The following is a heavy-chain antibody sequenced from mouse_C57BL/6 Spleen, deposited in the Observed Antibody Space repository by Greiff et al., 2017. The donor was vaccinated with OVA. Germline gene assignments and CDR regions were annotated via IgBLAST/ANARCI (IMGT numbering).Heavy chain of an antibody. V-gene: IGHV1-52*01. D-gene: IGHD1-1*01. CDR3: ARNYYGSIRQGEGYFDV. Sequence: QVQLQQPGAELVRPGSSVKLSCKASGYTFTSYWMHWVKQRPIQGLEWIGNIDPSDSETHYNQKFKDKATLTVDKSSSTAYMQLSSLTSEDSAVYDCARNYYGSIRQGEGYFDVWGTGTTVTVSS. CDR1: GYTFTSYW. CDR2: IDPSDSET. J-gene: IGHJ1*03.